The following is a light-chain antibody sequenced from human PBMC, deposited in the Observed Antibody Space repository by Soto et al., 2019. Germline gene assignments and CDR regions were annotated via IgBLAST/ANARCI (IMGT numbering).Light chain of an antibody. CDR3: SSYTSRPTLLX. Sequence: QSLLTQPASVSGSPGHSITITCTGTSSDVGGYNYVSWYQQHPGKAPKLVIFEVSIRPSGVSFRFSGSKSGNTASLTISGLQTADEADYYCSSYTSRPTLLXVGXGTKVTV. CDR2: EVS. V-gene: IGLV2-14*01. J-gene: IGLJ1*01. CDR1: SSDVGGYNY.